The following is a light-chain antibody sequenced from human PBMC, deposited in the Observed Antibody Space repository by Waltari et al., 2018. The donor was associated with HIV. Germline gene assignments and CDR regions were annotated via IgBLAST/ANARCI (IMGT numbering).Light chain of an antibody. V-gene: IGLV2-23*02. CDR2: EVT. CDR3: CSYAGSSTLV. J-gene: IGLJ3*02. Sequence: QSALTQPASVSASPGQSITISCPGTSSDDAGSNLVSWSQQHPSKAPKLIIYEVTKRPSGVSNRFSASKSGNTASLTISGLQAEDEAHYHCCSYAGSSTLVFGGGTNVIVL. CDR1: SSDDAGSNL.